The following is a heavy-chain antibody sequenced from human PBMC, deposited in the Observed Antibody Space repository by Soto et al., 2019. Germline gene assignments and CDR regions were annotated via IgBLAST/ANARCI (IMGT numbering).Heavy chain of an antibody. CDR2: ISYDGSNK. J-gene: IGHJ6*02. V-gene: IGHV3-30-3*01. CDR3: ARGERSSGYYRHYYGMDV. Sequence: GGSLRLSCAASGFTFSIYAMHWVRQAPGKGLEWVAAISYDGSNKYYADSVKGRFTISRDNSKNTLYLQMNSLRAEDTAVYYCARGERSSGYYRHYYGMDVWGQGTTVTVSS. CDR1: GFTFSIYA. D-gene: IGHD3-22*01.